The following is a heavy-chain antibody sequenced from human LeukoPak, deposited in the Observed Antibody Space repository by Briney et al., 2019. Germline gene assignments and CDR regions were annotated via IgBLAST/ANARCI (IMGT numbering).Heavy chain of an antibody. D-gene: IGHD3-22*01. Sequence: SETLSLTCAVYGGSFSGYYWSWIRQPPGKGLEGIGEINHSGSTNYNPSLKSRVTISVDTSKNQFSLKLSSVTAADTAVYYCARGKGSGVYYYDSSGYYYFDYWGQGTLVTVSS. CDR1: GGSFSGYY. CDR2: INHSGST. CDR3: ARGKGSGVYYYDSSGYYYFDY. V-gene: IGHV4-34*01. J-gene: IGHJ4*02.